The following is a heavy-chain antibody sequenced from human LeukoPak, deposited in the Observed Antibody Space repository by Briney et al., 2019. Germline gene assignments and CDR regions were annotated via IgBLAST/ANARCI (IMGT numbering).Heavy chain of an antibody. CDR2: IIPMFDTA. D-gene: IGHD6-6*01. V-gene: IGHV1-69*13. CDR1: GYTFTSYG. CDR3: ARDPIEYSSSSIYFDY. Sequence: GASVKVSCKASGYTFTSYGISWVRQAPGQGLEWMEGIIPMFDTANYAQKFQGRVTITADGSTSTVYMELSSLRSEDTAVYYCARDPIEYSSSSIYFDYWGQGTLVTVSS. J-gene: IGHJ4*02.